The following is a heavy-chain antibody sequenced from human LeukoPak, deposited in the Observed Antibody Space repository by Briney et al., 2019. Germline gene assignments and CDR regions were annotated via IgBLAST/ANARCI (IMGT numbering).Heavy chain of an antibody. CDR1: GESLNSYY. CDR2: IYESGTT. CDR3: ARGAWATRLAS. V-gene: IGHV4-34*01. Sequence: SETLSLTCAVYGESLNSYYWSWVRQPPGEGLEWIGEIYESGTTRYNPSLKSRVAISMVPSKQQFSLILSSVTAADTAVYYCARGAWATRLASWGLGTPVIVSS. J-gene: IGHJ4*02. D-gene: IGHD2-15*01.